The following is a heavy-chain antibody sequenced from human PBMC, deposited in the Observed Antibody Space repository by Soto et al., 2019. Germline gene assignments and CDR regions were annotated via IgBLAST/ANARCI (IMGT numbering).Heavy chain of an antibody. CDR3: ARDRGGADAFDI. J-gene: IGHJ3*02. CDR2: IIPILGIA. Sequence: QVQLVQSGAEVKKPGSSVKVSCKASGGTFSSYTISWVRQAPGQGLEWMGRIIPILGIANYAQKFQGRVTITANKSTSTAYMELSSLRSEDTAVYYCARDRGGADAFDIWGQGTMVTVSS. V-gene: IGHV1-69*08. D-gene: IGHD3-10*01. CDR1: GGTFSSYT.